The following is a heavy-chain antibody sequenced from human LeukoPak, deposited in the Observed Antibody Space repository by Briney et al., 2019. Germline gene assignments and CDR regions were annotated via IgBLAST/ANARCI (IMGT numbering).Heavy chain of an antibody. CDR2: INHSGST. CDR1: GGSFSGYY. Sequence: SETLSLTCAVYGGSFSGYYWSWIRQPPGKGLEWIGEINHSGSTNYNPSLKSRVTMSVDTSKNQFSLKLSSVTAADTAVYYCARGGYYYDTSDWGQGTLVTVSS. D-gene: IGHD3-22*01. J-gene: IGHJ4*02. V-gene: IGHV4-34*01. CDR3: ARGGYYYDTSD.